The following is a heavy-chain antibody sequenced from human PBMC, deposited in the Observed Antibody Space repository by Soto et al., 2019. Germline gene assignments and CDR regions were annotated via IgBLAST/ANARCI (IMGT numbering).Heavy chain of an antibody. CDR1: GGSISSGGYF. V-gene: IGHV4-31*03. CDR3: AREGAAPYYYYGMDV. CDR2: IHYSWST. D-gene: IGHD6-25*01. J-gene: IGHJ6*02. Sequence: QVQLQESGPGLVKPSQTLSLTCTVSGGSISSGGYFWSWIRQHPGKGLEWIGFIHYSWSTYYNPSLKSRVTISVDTSKNQFSLKLSSVTAADTAVYYCAREGAAPYYYYGMDVWGQGTTVTVSS.